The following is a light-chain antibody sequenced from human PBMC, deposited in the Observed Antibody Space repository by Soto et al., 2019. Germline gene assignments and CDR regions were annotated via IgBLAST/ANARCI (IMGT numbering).Light chain of an antibody. CDR2: EVN. CDR1: SSDVGGYNY. J-gene: IGLJ1*01. V-gene: IGLV2-8*01. CDR3: SSYAGSSNV. Sequence: HSALTHPPSASGSPGQSVAISFTGTSSDVGGYNYVSWYQQHPGKAPKLMIYEVNKRPSGVPDRFSGSKSGNTASLTVSGLQAEDEADYYCSSYAGSSNVFGTGTKVTVL.